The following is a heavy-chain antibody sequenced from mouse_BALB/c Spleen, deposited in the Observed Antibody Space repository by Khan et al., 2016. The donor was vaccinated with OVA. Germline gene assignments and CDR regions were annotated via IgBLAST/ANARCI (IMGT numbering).Heavy chain of an antibody. V-gene: IGHV2-9*02. Sequence: SGPGPVAPSQSLSITCTVSGFPLTSYGVHWVRQPPGKGLEWLGVIWAGGSTNYNPALIPRLSLSNDNSKSQFILKMDNLQADDTAMYYCARLEDKWGQGTTLTVSS. J-gene: IGHJ2*01. CDR2: IWAGGST. CDR3: ARLEDK. CDR1: GFPLTSYG.